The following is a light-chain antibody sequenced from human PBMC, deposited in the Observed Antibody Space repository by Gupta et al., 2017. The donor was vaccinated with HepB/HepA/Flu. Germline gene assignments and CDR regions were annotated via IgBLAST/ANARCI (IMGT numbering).Light chain of an antibody. V-gene: IGKV5-2*01. CDR1: QDIDDD. CDR2: EAT. Sequence: ETTFTQSPAFLSATPGDNVNSSCKASQDIDDDMKWYQQKPEKAAMFIIQEATTLETGIPTCFSGSGYGTDFTLPINNTESEDGAYYYCPQQNNCRWAFGQGTKVEIK. J-gene: IGKJ1*01. CDR3: PQQNNCRWA.